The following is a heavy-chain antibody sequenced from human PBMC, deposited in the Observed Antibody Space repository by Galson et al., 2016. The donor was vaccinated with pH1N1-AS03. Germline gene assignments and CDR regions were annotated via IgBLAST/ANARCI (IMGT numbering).Heavy chain of an antibody. V-gene: IGHV4-39*01. CDR1: GASISSGTYY. J-gene: IGHJ3*02. D-gene: IGHD4-11*01. CDR2: IYYSGNS. Sequence: SETLSLTCTVSGASISSGTYYWGWIRQPPGKGLEWIGHIYYSGNSYYNPSLKSRVNFSVDTSKNQFSLKLASVTAADTAVYYCAKTVFTDAFDIWSPGTRVSVSS. CDR3: AKTVFTDAFDI.